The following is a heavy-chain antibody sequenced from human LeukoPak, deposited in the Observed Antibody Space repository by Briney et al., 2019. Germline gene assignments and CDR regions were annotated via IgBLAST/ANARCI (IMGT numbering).Heavy chain of an antibody. CDR3: ARDSSFMVQGVIAFDY. J-gene: IGHJ4*02. Sequence: GGSLRLSCAASGFTFSSYSMNWVRQAPGKGLEWVSYISSSSSTIYYADSVKGRFTISRDNAKNSLYLQMNSLRDEDTAVYYCARDSSFMVQGVIAFDYWGQGTLVTDSS. V-gene: IGHV3-48*02. CDR1: GFTFSSYS. CDR2: ISSSSSTI. D-gene: IGHD3-10*01.